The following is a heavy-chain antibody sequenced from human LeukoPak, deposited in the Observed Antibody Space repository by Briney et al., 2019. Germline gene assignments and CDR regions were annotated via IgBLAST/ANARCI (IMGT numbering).Heavy chain of an antibody. Sequence: SETLSLTCTVSGDSISSYYWSWIRQPPGKGLEWIGYIYYSGSTNYNPSLKSRLTISVDTSKNQFSLELSSVTAADTAVYYCARHYDSSGYWYYFNYWGQGTLVTVSS. V-gene: IGHV4-59*08. D-gene: IGHD3-22*01. J-gene: IGHJ4*02. CDR3: ARHYDSSGYWYYFNY. CDR2: IYYSGST. CDR1: GDSISSYY.